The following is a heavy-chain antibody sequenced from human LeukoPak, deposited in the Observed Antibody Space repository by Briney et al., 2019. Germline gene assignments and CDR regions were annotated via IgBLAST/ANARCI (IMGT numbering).Heavy chain of an antibody. J-gene: IGHJ1*01. CDR2: FDPEDGET. D-gene: IGHD6-19*01. V-gene: IGHV1-24*01. CDR1: GYALTELS. Sequence: ASVKVSCKVSGYALTELSMHWERQAPGKGLEWMGGFDPEDGETIYAQKFQGRVTMTEDTSTDTAYMELSSLRSEDTAVYYCATGVAVRDEYFQHWGQGTLVTVSS. CDR3: ATGVAVRDEYFQH.